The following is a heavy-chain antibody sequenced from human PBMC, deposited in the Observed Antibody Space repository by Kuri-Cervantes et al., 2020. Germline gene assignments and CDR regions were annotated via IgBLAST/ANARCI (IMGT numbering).Heavy chain of an antibody. CDR2: ISAYNGNT. CDR1: GYTFTSYG. CDR3: ARVQVEMATIAYYFDY. V-gene: IGHV1-18*01. Sequence: ASVKVSCKASGYTFTSYGISWVRQAPGQGLEWMGWISAYNGNTTYAQKLQGRVTMTTDTSTSTAYMELRSLRSDDTAVYYCARVQVEMATIAYYFDYWGQGTLVTVSS. D-gene: IGHD5-24*01. J-gene: IGHJ4*02.